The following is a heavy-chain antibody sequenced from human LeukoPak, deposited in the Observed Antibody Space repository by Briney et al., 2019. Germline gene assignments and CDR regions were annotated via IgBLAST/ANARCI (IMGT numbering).Heavy chain of an antibody. D-gene: IGHD1-7*01. V-gene: IGHV3-30*02. CDR1: GLPFSHSG. CDR2: IRYDGSNK. J-gene: IGHJ4*02. Sequence: PGGSLRLSCAASGLPFSHSGMHWVRQAPGKGLEGVAFIRYDGSNKYYADSVKGRFTISRDNSKNALYLQMNSLRGEETAVYYCFGITVTDVPYWGQGTLVTVSS. CDR3: FGITVTDVPY.